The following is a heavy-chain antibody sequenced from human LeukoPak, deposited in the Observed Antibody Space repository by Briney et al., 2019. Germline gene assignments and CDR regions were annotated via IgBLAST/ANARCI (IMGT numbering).Heavy chain of an antibody. V-gene: IGHV5-51*01. D-gene: IGHD3-22*01. J-gene: IGHJ5*02. CDR2: IYPGDSDT. CDR1: GYSITSYW. CDR3: ARHPVSTYYYDSSGFQALYNWFDP. Sequence: GESLKISCKGSGYSITSYWIGWVRQMPGKGLEWMGIIYPGDSDTRYSPSFQGQVTISADKSISTAYLQWSSLKASDTAMYYCARHPVSTYYYDSSGFQALYNWFDPWGQGTLVTVSS.